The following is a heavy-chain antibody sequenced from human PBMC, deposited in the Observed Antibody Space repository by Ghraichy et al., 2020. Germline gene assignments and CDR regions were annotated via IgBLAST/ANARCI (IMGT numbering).Heavy chain of an antibody. V-gene: IGHV3-53*01. Sequence: GGSLRLSCAASRIIVSSNYMTWVRQAPGKGLEWVSIIDRGGNTYYAHSVKGRFTISRDSSKNMMYLQMDSLRDEDTAVYYCGRDGNRPGWGSAVDIWGQGTMVTVSS. CDR3: GRDGNRPGWGSAVDI. CDR1: RIIVSSNY. J-gene: IGHJ3*02. CDR2: IDRGGNT. D-gene: IGHD1-1*01.